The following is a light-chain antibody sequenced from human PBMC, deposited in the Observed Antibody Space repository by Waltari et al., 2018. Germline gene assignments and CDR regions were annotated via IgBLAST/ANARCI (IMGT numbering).Light chain of an antibody. Sequence: ETVMTQSPATLSVSPGERATLSCRASQSVSSNLAWYQQKPGQAPRLLMYGASTRATGIPARFSGSGSGTEFTLTISSLQFEDFAVYYCQQYNDWPPVTFGGGTKVEIK. CDR2: GAS. CDR3: QQYNDWPPVT. V-gene: IGKV3-15*01. J-gene: IGKJ4*01. CDR1: QSVSSN.